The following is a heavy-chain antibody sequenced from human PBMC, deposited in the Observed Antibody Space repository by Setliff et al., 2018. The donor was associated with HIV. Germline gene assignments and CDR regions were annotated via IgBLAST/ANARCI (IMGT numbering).Heavy chain of an antibody. Sequence: PGGSLRLSCAASGFTFGRHWMSWVRQAPGKGLEWVANIKQDESERFYVDPVRGRFTISRDNAKSSLFLQMHSLRPEDTAVYYCVRSELLGRRYHFDYWGPGTLVTVSS. CDR3: VRSELLGRRYHFDY. J-gene: IGHJ4*02. CDR2: IKQDESER. V-gene: IGHV3-7*03. D-gene: IGHD7-27*01. CDR1: GFTFGRHW.